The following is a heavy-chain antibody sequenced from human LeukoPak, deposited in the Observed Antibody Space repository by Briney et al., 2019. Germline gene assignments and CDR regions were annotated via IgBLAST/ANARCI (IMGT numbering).Heavy chain of an antibody. CDR1: GFMFSSYW. CDR3: ARRTTVTTIDY. D-gene: IGHD4-17*01. Sequence: PGGSLRLSCAASGFMFSSYWMHWVRHAPGKGLVWVSRINGDGSTTNYADSVKGRFTISRDNASNTLYLQMNSLRAEDTAVYYCARRTTVTTIDYWGQGTLVTVSS. CDR2: INGDGSTT. J-gene: IGHJ4*02. V-gene: IGHV3-74*01.